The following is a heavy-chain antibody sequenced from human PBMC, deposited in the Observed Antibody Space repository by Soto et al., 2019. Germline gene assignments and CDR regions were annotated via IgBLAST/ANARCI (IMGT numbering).Heavy chain of an antibody. CDR2: IYPSDSDT. V-gene: IGHV5-51*01. Sequence: GESLKISCKGSGYSYSTYWIAWVRHKPGKGLEFMGIIYPSDSDTKYRPSFQGQVTISADKTITTAYLQWSSLKASDTAMYYCARPIDYASSSTSFDYWGQGTLVTVSS. CDR3: ARPIDYASSSTSFDY. J-gene: IGHJ4*02. CDR1: GYSYSTYW. D-gene: IGHD6-6*01.